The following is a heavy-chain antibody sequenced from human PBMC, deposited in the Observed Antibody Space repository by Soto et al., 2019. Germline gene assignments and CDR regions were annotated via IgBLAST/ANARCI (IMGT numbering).Heavy chain of an antibody. CDR1: GYTFTSYG. Sequence: GASVKVSCKASGYTFTSYGISWVRQAPGQGLEWMGWISAYNGNTNYAQKLQGRVTMTTDTSTSTAYMELRSLRSDDTAVYYCARDRARNNLWSPVGDRNFDYWGHGTLVTVSS. V-gene: IGHV1-18*01. J-gene: IGHJ4*01. D-gene: IGHD3-10*01. CDR3: ARDRARNNLWSPVGDRNFDY. CDR2: ISAYNGNT.